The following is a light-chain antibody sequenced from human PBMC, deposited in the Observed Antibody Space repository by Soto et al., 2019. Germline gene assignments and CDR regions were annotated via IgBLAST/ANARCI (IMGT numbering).Light chain of an antibody. Sequence: DIQMTQSPSSLSASVGDRVTITCRASQGISNYLAWYQQKPGKVPKLLIYAASTLQSGVPSRFSGSGSGTVFHFIFSSVPSVDVASYSCQKSQSAPQPFGGGTKVEIK. CDR1: QGISNY. CDR2: AAS. J-gene: IGKJ4*01. CDR3: QKSQSAPQP. V-gene: IGKV1-27*01.